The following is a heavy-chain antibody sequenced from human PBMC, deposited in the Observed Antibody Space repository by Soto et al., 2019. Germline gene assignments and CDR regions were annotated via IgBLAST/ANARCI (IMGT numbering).Heavy chain of an antibody. D-gene: IGHD6-19*01. CDR3: ARDDPGEQWLLQGDY. Sequence: QVPLVESGGGLVKPGGSLRLSCAASGFTFSDYYMSWIRQAPGKGLEWVSYISGSGSTIYYADSVKGRFTISRDNAQNSLYLQMNSLRAEDTAVYYCARDDPGEQWLLQGDYWGQGTLVTVSS. CDR2: ISGSGSTI. J-gene: IGHJ4*02. CDR1: GFTFSDYY. V-gene: IGHV3-11*01.